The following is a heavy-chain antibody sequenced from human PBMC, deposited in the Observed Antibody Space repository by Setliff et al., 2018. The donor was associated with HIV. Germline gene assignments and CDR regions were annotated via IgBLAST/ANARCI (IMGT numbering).Heavy chain of an antibody. CDR1: GDSASNSRYY. CDR2: IYYNEKT. V-gene: IGHV4-39*07. Sequence: KPSETLSLTCTVSGDSASNSRYYWAWIRQPPGKGLEYIGSIYYNEKTYYSPSLKSRVTISIDTSKNQFSLKVNSVTAADTAVYYCATDGGLWFGRHSYLQNWGQGTLVTVSS. D-gene: IGHD3-10*01. J-gene: IGHJ1*01. CDR3: ATDGGLWFGRHSYLQN.